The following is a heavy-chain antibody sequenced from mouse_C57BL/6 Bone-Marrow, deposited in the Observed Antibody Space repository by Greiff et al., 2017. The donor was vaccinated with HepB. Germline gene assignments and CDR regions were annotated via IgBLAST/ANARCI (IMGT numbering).Heavy chain of an antibody. CDR1: GSPFSSYG. V-gene: IGHV5-6*02. CDR2: ISSGGSYT. J-gene: IGHJ4*01. Sequence: EVMLVESGGNLLKPGGSLKLPCAAPGSPFSSYGMSWVRQPPDKRLEWVATISSGGSYTYYPDSVKGRFTISRDNAKNTLYLQMSSLKSEDTAMYYCARRERMDYWGQGTSVTVSS. CDR3: ARRERMDY.